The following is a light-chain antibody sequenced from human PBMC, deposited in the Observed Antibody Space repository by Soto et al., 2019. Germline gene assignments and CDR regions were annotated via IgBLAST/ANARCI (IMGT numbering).Light chain of an antibody. V-gene: IGLV1-40*01. CDR1: SSNIGAGYD. J-gene: IGLJ2*01. Sequence: QSVLTQPPSVSGAPGQRVTISCTGSSSNIGAGYDVHWYQQLPGTAPKLLIYGNSNRPSGVPDRFSGSKSGTSASLAITGLQAEDEADYYRQSYYSSVVFGGGTKLTVL. CDR2: GNS. CDR3: QSYYSSVV.